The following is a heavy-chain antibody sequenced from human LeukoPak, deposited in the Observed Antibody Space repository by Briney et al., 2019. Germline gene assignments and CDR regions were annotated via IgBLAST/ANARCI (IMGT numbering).Heavy chain of an antibody. CDR1: GYTATNYG. D-gene: IGHD3-3*01. CDR2: ISAYNGNT. Sequence: GASVKVSCKASGYTATNYGITWVRQAPGQGLEWMGWISAYNGNTNYAHKLQGRVTMTTDTSTTTAYMELRSLRSDDTAVYYCASNFADFTGMDVWGQGTTVTVSS. J-gene: IGHJ6*02. CDR3: ASNFADFTGMDV. V-gene: IGHV1-18*01.